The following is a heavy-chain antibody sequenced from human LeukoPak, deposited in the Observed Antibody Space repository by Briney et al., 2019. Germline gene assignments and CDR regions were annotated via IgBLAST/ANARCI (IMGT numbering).Heavy chain of an antibody. CDR3: ARSYTAMVTGYYYYMDV. V-gene: IGHV1-8*03. CDR1: GYTFTSYD. Sequence: ASVKVSCRASGYTFTSYDINWVRQATGQGLEWMGWMNPNSGNTGYAQKFQGRVTITRNTSISTAYMELSSLRSEDTAVYYCARSYTAMVTGYYYYMDVWGKGTTVTVSS. D-gene: IGHD5-18*01. J-gene: IGHJ6*03. CDR2: MNPNSGNT.